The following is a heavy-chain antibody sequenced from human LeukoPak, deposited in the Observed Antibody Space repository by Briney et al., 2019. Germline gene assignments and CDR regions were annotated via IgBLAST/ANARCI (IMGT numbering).Heavy chain of an antibody. D-gene: IGHD6-19*01. CDR2: ISGSGGST. CDR3: AKAFKIRYSSGWSYDAFDI. V-gene: IGHV3-23*01. J-gene: IGHJ3*02. Sequence: PGGSLGLSCAASGFTVSGYAMNWVRQAPGKGLEWVSAISGSGGSTYYADSVKGRFTISRDNSKNTLYLQMNSLRAEDTAVYYCAKAFKIRYSSGWSYDAFDIWGQGTMVTVSS. CDR1: GFTVSGYA.